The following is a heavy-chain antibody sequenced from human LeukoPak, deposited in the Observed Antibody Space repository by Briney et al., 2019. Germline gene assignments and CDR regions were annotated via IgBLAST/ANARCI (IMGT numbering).Heavy chain of an antibody. CDR2: INENGTST. Sequence: GGSLTLSCAASGFTLSNFWMHWVRQAPGKGLVWVSRINENGTSTNYADSVRGRFTISRDNAKNTLYLQMDTLRAEDTAVYYCARHRDYDILTGPYGMDVWGQGTTVTVSS. CDR3: ARHRDYDILTGPYGMDV. CDR1: GFTLSNFW. D-gene: IGHD3-9*01. V-gene: IGHV3-74*01. J-gene: IGHJ6*02.